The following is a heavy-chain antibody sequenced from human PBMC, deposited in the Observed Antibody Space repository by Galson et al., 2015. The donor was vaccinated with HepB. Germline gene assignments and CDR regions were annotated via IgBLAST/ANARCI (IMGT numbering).Heavy chain of an antibody. V-gene: IGHV1-46*03. CDR3: ATFTVTGY. CDR2: INPSGGST. CDR1: GYTFTSYG. J-gene: IGHJ4*02. Sequence: SVKVSCKASGYTFTSYGISWVRQAPGQGLEWMGIINPSGGSTSYAQKFQGRVTMTRDTSTSTVYMELSSLRSEDTAVYYCATFTVTGYWGQGTLVTVSS. D-gene: IGHD4-17*01.